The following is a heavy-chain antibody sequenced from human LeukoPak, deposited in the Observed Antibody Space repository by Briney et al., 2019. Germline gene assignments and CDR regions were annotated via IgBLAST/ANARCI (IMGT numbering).Heavy chain of an antibody. V-gene: IGHV4-59*08. CDR2: FYYSGST. CDR3: ARGYYDSSGYSSPFDY. J-gene: IGHJ4*02. Sequence: PSETLSLTCTVSGDSISSNYWSWIRQPPGKGLEWIGYFYYSGSTKYNPSLKSRVTMSVDTSKNQFSLKLSSVTAADTAVYYCARGYYDSSGYSSPFDYWGQGTLVTVSS. D-gene: IGHD3-22*01. CDR1: GDSISSNY.